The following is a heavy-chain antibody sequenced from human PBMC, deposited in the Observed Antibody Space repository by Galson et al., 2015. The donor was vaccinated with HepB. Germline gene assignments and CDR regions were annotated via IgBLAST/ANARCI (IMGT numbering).Heavy chain of an antibody. CDR3: ARDIVVVPAAIRTGALGY. D-gene: IGHD2-2*02. J-gene: IGHJ4*02. V-gene: IGHV1-46*01. Sequence: SVKVSCKASGYTFTSYYMHWVRQAPGQGLEWMGIINPSGGSTSYAQKFQGRVTMTRDTSTSTVYMELSSLRSEDTAVYYCARDIVVVPAAIRTGALGYWGQGTLVTVSS. CDR2: INPSGGST. CDR1: GYTFTSYY.